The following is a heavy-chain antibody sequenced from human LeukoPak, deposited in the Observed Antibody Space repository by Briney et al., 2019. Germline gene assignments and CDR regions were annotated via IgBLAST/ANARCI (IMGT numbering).Heavy chain of an antibody. CDR1: GGSISSSSYY. CDR2: IYYSGST. CDR3: ARITQQQLVLVYYYYYMDV. D-gene: IGHD6-13*01. J-gene: IGHJ6*03. Sequence: PSETLSLTCTVSGGSISSSSYYWGWIRQPPGKGLEWIGSIYYSGSTYYNPSLKSRVTISVDTSKNQFSLKLSSVTAADTAVYYCARITQQQLVLVYYYYYMDVWGKGTTVTVSS. V-gene: IGHV4-39*07.